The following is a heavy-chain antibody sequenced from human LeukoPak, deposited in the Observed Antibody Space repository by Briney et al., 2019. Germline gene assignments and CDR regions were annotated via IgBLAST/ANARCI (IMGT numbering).Heavy chain of an antibody. CDR2: ISYDGSNK. D-gene: IGHD2-15*01. CDR3: AKNGDRGAYCSGGTCYPYYYYDMDV. J-gene: IGHJ6*03. V-gene: IGHV3-30*18. CDR1: GFTFSSYA. Sequence: PGGSLRLSCAASGFTFSSYAMSWVRQAPGKGLEWVAVISYDGSNKYYADSVKGRFTISRDNSRNTLYLQMNSLRAEDTAIYYCAKNGDRGAYCSGGTCYPYYYYDMDVWGKGTTVTISS.